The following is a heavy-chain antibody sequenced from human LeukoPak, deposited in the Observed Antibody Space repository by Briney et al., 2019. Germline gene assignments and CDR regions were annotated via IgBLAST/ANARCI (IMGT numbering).Heavy chain of an antibody. CDR2: ISYDGSNK. Sequence: PGRSLRLSCAASGFTFSSYAMHWVRQAPGKGLEWVAVISYDGSNKYYADSVKGRFTISRDNSKNTLYLQMNSLRAEDTAVYYCARDRMVRGVIPPYYYYYGMDVWGKGTTVTVSS. CDR1: GFTFSSYA. J-gene: IGHJ6*04. D-gene: IGHD3-10*01. V-gene: IGHV3-30-3*01. CDR3: ARDRMVRGVIPPYYYYYGMDV.